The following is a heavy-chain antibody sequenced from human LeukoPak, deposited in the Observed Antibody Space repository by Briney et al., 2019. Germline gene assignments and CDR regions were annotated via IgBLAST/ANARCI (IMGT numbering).Heavy chain of an antibody. J-gene: IGHJ4*02. Sequence: GGSLRLSCAASGLTFSSHWMHWVRQAPGKGLVWVSRITNDGSSTTYADSVKGRFTISRDNAKNMLYLQVNSLRAEDTAVYYCARAKDPLPSSLFASDYWGQGTLVTVSS. CDR2: ITNDGSST. D-gene: IGHD2-15*01. V-gene: IGHV3-74*01. CDR1: GLTFSSHW. CDR3: ARAKDPLPSSLFASDY.